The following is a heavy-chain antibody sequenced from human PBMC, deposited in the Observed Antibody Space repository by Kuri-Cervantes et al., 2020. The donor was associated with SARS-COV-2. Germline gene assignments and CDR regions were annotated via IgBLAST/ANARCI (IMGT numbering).Heavy chain of an antibody. D-gene: IGHD2-2*01. Sequence: GESLKISCAASGFTFSSYGMHWVRQAPGKGLEWVAVIWYDGSNKYYADSVKGRFTISRDNSKNMLYLQMNSLRAEDTAVYYCAKAIVVVPAALPNFDYWGQGTLVTVSS. CDR3: AKAIVVVPAALPNFDY. CDR2: IWYDGSNK. V-gene: IGHV3-33*06. J-gene: IGHJ4*02. CDR1: GFTFSSYG.